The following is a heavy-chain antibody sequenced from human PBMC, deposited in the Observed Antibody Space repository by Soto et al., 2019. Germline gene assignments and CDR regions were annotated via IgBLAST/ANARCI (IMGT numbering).Heavy chain of an antibody. CDR3: ANLAGR. CDR1: GFSLTTTGVG. CDR2: IYWNDNK. V-gene: IGHV2-5*01. Sequence: QITLKESGPTLVKPTQTLTLTCSFSGFSLTTTGVGVGWIRQPPGKALEWLALIYWNDNKRYSLSLKSRLTITQDTSKNQVVLTMTIMDAVDTGTYYCANLAGRWGQGTLVTVSS. J-gene: IGHJ4*02.